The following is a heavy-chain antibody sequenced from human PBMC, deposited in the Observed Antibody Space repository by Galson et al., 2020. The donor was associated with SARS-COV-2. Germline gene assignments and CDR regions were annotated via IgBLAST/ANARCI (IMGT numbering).Heavy chain of an antibody. D-gene: IGHD5-12*01. CDR2: ISSSSSYI. CDR1: GFTFSSYS. V-gene: IGHV3-21*04. CDR3: ASLGGWLQSLPDTDY. J-gene: IGHJ4*02. Sequence: NSGGSLRLSCAASGFTFSSYSMNWVRQAPGKGLEWVSSISSSSSYIYYADSVKGRFTISRDNAKNSLYLQMNSLRTEDTALYYCASLGGWLQSLPDTDYWGQGTLVTVSS.